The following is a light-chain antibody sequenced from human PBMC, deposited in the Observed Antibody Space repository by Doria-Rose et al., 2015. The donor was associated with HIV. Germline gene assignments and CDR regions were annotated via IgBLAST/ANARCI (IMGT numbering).Light chain of an antibody. Sequence: EIVLTQSPATLSLSPGERATLSCRASQSVSSNLAWYQQKPGQAPRLLIYDASNRATGIPARFSGSGSGTDFTLTISSLEPEDFAVYFCQQRSNWPPMFTFGPGTKVDI. V-gene: IGKV3-11*01. CDR2: DAS. J-gene: IGKJ3*01. CDR1: QSVSSN. CDR3: QQRSNWPPMFT.